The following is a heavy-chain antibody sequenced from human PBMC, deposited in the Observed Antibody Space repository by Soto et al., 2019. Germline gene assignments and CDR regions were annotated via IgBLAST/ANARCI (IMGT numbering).Heavy chain of an antibody. Sequence: ASVKVSCKASGYIFTTYALHWVRQAPGQRPEWMGWINGGNGNAEYSQKFRGRVTMTRDTSASTAYMELRSLRSEDTAVYYCARPERTADYFDYWGQGTLATVSS. CDR1: GYIFTTYA. CDR2: INGGNGNA. CDR3: ARPERTADYFDY. J-gene: IGHJ4*02. V-gene: IGHV1-3*01.